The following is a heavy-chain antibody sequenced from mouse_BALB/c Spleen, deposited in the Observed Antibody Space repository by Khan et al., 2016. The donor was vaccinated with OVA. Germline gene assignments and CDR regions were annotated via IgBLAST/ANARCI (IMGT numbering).Heavy chain of an antibody. V-gene: IGHV1S56*01. CDR2: IFPGDDNT. CDR3: ARRRGSMDY. Sequence: QVQLQQSGTELVKPGASVKLSCKASGYTFTSYDINWVRQRPEQGLEWIGWIFPGDDNTNYNEKFKGKATLTTDKSSSTAYMQLSRLTSEDSAVXFCARRRGSMDYWGQGTSVTVSS. CDR1: GYTFTSYD. J-gene: IGHJ4*01.